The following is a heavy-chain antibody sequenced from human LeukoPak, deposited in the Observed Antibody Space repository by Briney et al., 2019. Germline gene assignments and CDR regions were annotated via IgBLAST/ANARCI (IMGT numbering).Heavy chain of an antibody. J-gene: IGHJ4*02. D-gene: IGHD2-21*02. Sequence: GGSLRLSCAASGVTFSNYAMSWVRQPPGKGLEWGSGISDSAGNTYYADSVKGRFTISRDNSKNTLYLQMNSLRVEDTAVYYCAKSGEIVVVTAIRADYWGQGTLVTVSS. V-gene: IGHV3-23*01. CDR3: AKSGEIVVVTAIRADY. CDR1: GVTFSNYA. CDR2: ISDSAGNT.